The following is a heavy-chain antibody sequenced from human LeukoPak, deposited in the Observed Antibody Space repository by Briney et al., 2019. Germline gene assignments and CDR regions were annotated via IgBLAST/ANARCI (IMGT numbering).Heavy chain of an antibody. CDR2: IYPGDSDT. Sequence: GESLKISCKGSGYSFTSYWIGWVRQMPGKGLEWMEIIYPGDSDTRYSPSFQGQVTISADKSISTAYLQWSSLKASDTAMYYCARQGGLRLGELSGIDYWGQGTLVTVSS. CDR1: GYSFTSYW. CDR3: ARQGGLRLGELSGIDY. V-gene: IGHV5-51*01. D-gene: IGHD3-16*02. J-gene: IGHJ4*02.